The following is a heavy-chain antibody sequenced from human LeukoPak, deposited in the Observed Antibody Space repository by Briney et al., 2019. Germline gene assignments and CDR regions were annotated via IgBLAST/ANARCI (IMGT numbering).Heavy chain of an antibody. J-gene: IGHJ4*02. CDR2: IYYSGST. V-gene: IGHV4-39*07. Sequence: SETLSLTCTVSVGSISSSSYYWGWIRQPPGKGLEWIGNIYYSGSTFYNPSLKSRATISVDTSKNQFSLKLRSVMAADTAVYYCARAYCVGDCTVLHISFDNWGQGTLVTVSS. D-gene: IGHD2-21*02. CDR3: ARAYCVGDCTVLHISFDN. CDR1: VGSISSSSYY.